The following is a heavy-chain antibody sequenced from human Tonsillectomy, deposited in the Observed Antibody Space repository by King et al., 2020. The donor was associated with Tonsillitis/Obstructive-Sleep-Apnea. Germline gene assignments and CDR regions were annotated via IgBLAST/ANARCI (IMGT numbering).Heavy chain of an antibody. CDR2: INHSGST. J-gene: IGHJ6*03. CDR3: ARRSYSNWGYYYSYMDV. D-gene: IGHD6-13*01. Sequence: VQLQQWGAGLLKPSETLSLTCAVYGGSFSGYYWSWLRQPPGKGLEWIGEINHSGSTSYNPSLKSRVTISVDTSKSQFSLKLSSVTAADTAVYYCARRSYSNWGYYYSYMDVWGKGTTVTVSS. V-gene: IGHV4-34*01. CDR1: GGSFSGYY.